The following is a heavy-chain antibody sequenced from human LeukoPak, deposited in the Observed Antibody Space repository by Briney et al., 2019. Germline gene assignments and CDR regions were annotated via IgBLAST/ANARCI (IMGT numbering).Heavy chain of an antibody. D-gene: IGHD5-12*01. J-gene: IGHJ6*02. CDR2: ISYDGSNK. CDR1: GFTFSSYA. CDR3: AKDTKGLWPGGGYSGYDSGHYYYGMDV. Sequence: PGRSLRLSCAASGFTFSSYAMHWVRQAPGKGLEWVAVISYDGSNKYYADSVKGRFTISRDNSKNTLYLQVNSLRAEDTAVYYCAKDTKGLWPGGGYSGYDSGHYYYGMDVWGQGTTVTVSS. V-gene: IGHV3-30*04.